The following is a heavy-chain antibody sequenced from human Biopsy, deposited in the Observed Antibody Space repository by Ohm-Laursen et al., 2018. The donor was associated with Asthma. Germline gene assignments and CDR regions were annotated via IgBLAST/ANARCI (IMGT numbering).Heavy chain of an antibody. D-gene: IGHD2-2*01. CDR1: GFTFSSYG. Sequence: SLRLSCTASGFTFSSYGMHWVRQVPGEGLEWVTVIWYDGSNKYYADSVKGRFTISRDNSKNTLYLQMNSLRAEETAVYYCARGGLGYCSSTSCYQNYYYGMDVWGQGTTVTVSS. J-gene: IGHJ6*02. CDR2: IWYDGSNK. V-gene: IGHV3-33*01. CDR3: ARGGLGYCSSTSCYQNYYYGMDV.